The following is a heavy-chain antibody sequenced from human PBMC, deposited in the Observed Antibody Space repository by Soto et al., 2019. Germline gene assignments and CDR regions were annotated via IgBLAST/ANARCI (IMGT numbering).Heavy chain of an antibody. CDR2: ISSSNSTI. Sequence: GGSLRLSCAASGFTFSSYSMNWVRQAPGKGLEWVSYISSSNSTIYYADSVKGRFTISRDNAKNSLYLQMNSLRDEDTAMYYCAREIEIFWQSPGDAFDIWGQGTMVTVSS. J-gene: IGHJ3*02. V-gene: IGHV3-48*02. D-gene: IGHD3-3*01. CDR1: GFTFSSYS. CDR3: AREIEIFWQSPGDAFDI.